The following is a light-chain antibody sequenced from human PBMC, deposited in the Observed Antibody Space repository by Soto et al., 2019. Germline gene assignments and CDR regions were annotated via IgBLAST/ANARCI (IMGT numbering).Light chain of an antibody. J-gene: IGKJ2*01. CDR3: MQALQTPPT. V-gene: IGKV2-28*01. Sequence: DIVMTQSPLSLPVTPGEPASISCRSSQSLLHSNGYNYLDWYLQKPGQTPQLLIYLGSNRASGVPDRFSGSGSGTDFTLKISRVDAEDVGVYYCMQALQTPPTFGQGTKLEIK. CDR2: LGS. CDR1: QSLLHSNGYNY.